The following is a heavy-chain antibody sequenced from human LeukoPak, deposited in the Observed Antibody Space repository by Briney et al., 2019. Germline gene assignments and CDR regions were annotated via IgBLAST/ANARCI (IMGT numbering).Heavy chain of an antibody. D-gene: IGHD1-26*01. J-gene: IGHJ3*02. CDR1: GFTFSHYW. CDR3: ARVRGGSGRSYAADAFDI. V-gene: IGHV3-74*01. CDR2: IYNDGSST. Sequence: GGFLRLSCAASGFTFSHYWMHWVRQAPGRGLVWVSRIYNDGSSTSYADSVKGRFTISRDNAKSTLYLQMNSLRAEDTAVYYCARVRGGSGRSYAADAFDIWGQGAMVTVSS.